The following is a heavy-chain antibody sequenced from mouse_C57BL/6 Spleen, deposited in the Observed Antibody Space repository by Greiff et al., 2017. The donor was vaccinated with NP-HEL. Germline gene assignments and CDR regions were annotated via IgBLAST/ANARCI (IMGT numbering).Heavy chain of an antibody. CDR1: GFNIKDDY. D-gene: IGHD2-4*01. CDR3: TTRGLRPPGY. V-gene: IGHV14-4*01. J-gene: IGHJ2*01. Sequence: EVKLQESGAELVRPGASVKLSCTASGFNIKDDYMHWVKQRPEQGLEWIGWIDPENGDTEYASKFQGKATITADTSSNTAYLQLSSLTSEDTAVYYCTTRGLRPPGYWGQGTTLTVSS. CDR2: IDPENGDT.